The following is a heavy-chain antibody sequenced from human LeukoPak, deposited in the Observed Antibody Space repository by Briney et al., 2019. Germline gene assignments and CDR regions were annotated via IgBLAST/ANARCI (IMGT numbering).Heavy chain of an antibody. D-gene: IGHD4-17*01. CDR1: GGSITSYY. Sequence: SETLSLTCTVSGGSITSYYRSWIRQSPGKGLEWIGFMYYSGTTNYNPSLKSRVTMSVDTSKNQFSLKLSSVTAADTAVYYCARPMTTVTADYYYYGMDVWGQGTTVTVSS. CDR2: MYYSGTT. V-gene: IGHV4-59*12. CDR3: ARPMTTVTADYYYYGMDV. J-gene: IGHJ6*02.